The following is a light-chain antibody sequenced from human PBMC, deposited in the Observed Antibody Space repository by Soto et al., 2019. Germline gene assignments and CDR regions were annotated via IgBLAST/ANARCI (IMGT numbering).Light chain of an antibody. CDR1: QTVSSN. J-gene: IGKJ5*01. V-gene: IGKV3-11*01. Sequence: EIVITPSPATPSVSPGERDTLSRRASQTVSSNLAWYQQKPGQAPRLLIYGASTRATGIPARFSGSGSGTDFTLTISNLEPEDFAVYYCQQRSNWPANFGQGTRLEIK. CDR2: GAS. CDR3: QQRSNWPAN.